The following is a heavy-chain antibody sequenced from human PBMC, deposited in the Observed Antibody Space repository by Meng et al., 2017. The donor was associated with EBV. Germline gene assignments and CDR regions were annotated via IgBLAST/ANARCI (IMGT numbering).Heavy chain of an antibody. J-gene: IGHJ4*02. CDR3: ASESGRGFTPDY. CDR1: GGAFRSDA. V-gene: IGHV1-69*01. Sequence: VKFGAEAKKPGCSVNALSRTSGGAFRSDAVSWVRRAPGHWLEWMGVLIPIVGAPHYAQQFQGRVTIIADESTSTDSMELNSLRSEDTAMYYCASESGRGFTPDYWGQGTLVTVSS. D-gene: IGHD3-10*01. CDR2: LIPIVGAP.